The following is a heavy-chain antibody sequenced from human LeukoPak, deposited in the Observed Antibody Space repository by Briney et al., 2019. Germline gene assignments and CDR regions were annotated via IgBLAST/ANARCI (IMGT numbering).Heavy chain of an antibody. CDR1: GYTFTSYD. J-gene: IGHJ6*03. CDR3: ARGERAVRGVIITRYYYYMDV. D-gene: IGHD3-10*01. CDR2: MNPNSGNT. Sequence: EASVKVSCKASGYTFTSYDINWVRQATGQGLEWMGWMNPNSGNTGYAQKFQGRVTITRNTSISTAYMELSSLRSEDTAVYYCARGERAVRGVIITRYYYYMDVWGKGTTVTVSS. V-gene: IGHV1-8*03.